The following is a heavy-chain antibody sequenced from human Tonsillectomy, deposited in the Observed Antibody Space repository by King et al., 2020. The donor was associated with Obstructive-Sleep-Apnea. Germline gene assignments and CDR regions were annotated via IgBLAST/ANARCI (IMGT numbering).Heavy chain of an antibody. Sequence: VQLVESGGGVVQPGRSLRLSCAASEFTFSSYAMHWVRQSPGKGLEWVAGISYDGSNKFYADSVKGRFTISRDNSKNTLYLQMNNLRTEDTAVYYCAREQYGGYYFDYWGQGTLVTVSS. J-gene: IGHJ4*02. D-gene: IGHD5-12*01. CDR2: ISYDGSNK. CDR3: AREQYGGYYFDY. V-gene: IGHV3-30-3*01. CDR1: EFTFSSYA.